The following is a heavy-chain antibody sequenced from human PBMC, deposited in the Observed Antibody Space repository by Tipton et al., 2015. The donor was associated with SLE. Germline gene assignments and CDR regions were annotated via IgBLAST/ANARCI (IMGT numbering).Heavy chain of an antibody. D-gene: IGHD7-27*01. Sequence: TLSLTCTVSGASISSHYWSWFRQPPGKRLEWIGYIYYPGSTHYNPSLKSRVTISVDTSKNHFSLKLTSVTAADTAVYSCARQPIRNWGWAFDIWGQGTMVTVSS. CDR1: GASISSHY. V-gene: IGHV4-59*08. CDR2: IYYPGST. J-gene: IGHJ3*02. CDR3: ARQPIRNWGWAFDI.